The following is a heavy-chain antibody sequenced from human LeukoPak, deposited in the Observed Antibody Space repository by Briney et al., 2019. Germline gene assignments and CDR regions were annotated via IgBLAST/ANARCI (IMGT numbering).Heavy chain of an antibody. CDR2: ISAYNGNT. CDR1: GYTFTSYG. CDR3: AIDLHLFRTRPDFDF. D-gene: IGHD3-10*01. Sequence: ASVTVSCKASGYTFTSYGISWVRQAPGQGLEWMGWISAYNGNTNYAQKLQGRVTMTTDTSTSTAYMELSSLRSEDTAVYYCAIDLHLFRTRPDFDFWGQGTLVTVSS. V-gene: IGHV1-18*01. J-gene: IGHJ4*02.